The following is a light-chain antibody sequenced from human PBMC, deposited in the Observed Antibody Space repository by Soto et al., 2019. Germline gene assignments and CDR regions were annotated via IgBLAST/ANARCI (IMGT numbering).Light chain of an antibody. CDR3: QQYGSSRWT. CDR2: GAS. J-gene: IGKJ1*01. Sequence: EIVLTQSPGTLSLSPGESATLSCRASQSVSSSYLAWYQQKPGQAPRLLIYGASSRATGIPDRFSGSGSGTAFTLTISRLEPEDFAVYYCQQYGSSRWTFGQGTKVEIK. CDR1: QSVSSSY. V-gene: IGKV3-20*01.